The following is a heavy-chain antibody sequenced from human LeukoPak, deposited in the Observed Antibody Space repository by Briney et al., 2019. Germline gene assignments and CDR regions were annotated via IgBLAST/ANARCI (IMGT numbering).Heavy chain of an antibody. J-gene: IGHJ3*02. D-gene: IGHD4-17*01. CDR1: GGSISSSSYY. CDR3: ARSWTTTVIAFDI. Sequence: SETLSLTCTVSGGSISSSSYYWGWIRQPPGKGLEWIGSIYYSGSTYYNPSLKSRVTISVDTSKNQFSLKLSSVTAADTAVYYCARSWTTTVIAFDIWGQGTMVTVSS. V-gene: IGHV4-39*07. CDR2: IYYSGST.